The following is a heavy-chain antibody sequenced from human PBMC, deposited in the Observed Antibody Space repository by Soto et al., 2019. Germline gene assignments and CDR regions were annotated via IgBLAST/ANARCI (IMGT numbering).Heavy chain of an antibody. V-gene: IGHV3-33*01. CDR1: GFTFSSYG. D-gene: IGHD3-10*01. Sequence: PGGSLRLSCAASGFTFSSYGMHWVRQAPGKGLEWVAVIWYDGSNKYYADSVKGRFTISRDNSKNTLYLQMNSLRAEDTAVYYCARDQIGITMVRGVTLDYWGQGTLVTV. J-gene: IGHJ4*02. CDR3: ARDQIGITMVRGVTLDY. CDR2: IWYDGSNK.